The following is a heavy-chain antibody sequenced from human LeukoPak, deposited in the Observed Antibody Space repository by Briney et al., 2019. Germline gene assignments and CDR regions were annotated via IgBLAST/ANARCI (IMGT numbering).Heavy chain of an antibody. CDR3: AREPPSWLRNTGYFDY. V-gene: IGHV1-2*02. D-gene: IGHD5-12*01. Sequence: GASVKVSCKASGYTFTGYYMHWVRQAPGQGLEWMGWINPNSGGTNYAQKFQGRVTMTRDTSISTAYMELSRLRSDDTAVYYCAREPPSWLRNTGYFDYWGQGTLVTVSS. J-gene: IGHJ4*02. CDR2: INPNSGGT. CDR1: GYTFTGYY.